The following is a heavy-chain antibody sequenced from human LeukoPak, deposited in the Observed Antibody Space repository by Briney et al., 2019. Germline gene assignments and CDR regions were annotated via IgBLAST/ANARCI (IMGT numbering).Heavy chain of an antibody. CDR2: ISSSGSDT. D-gene: IGHD2-15*01. CDR1: GFTFSSYA. J-gene: IGHJ4*02. V-gene: IGHV3-23*01. CDR3: AKTRGYCTGGICYGDY. Sequence: GGSLRLSCAASGFTFSSYAMSWVRQAPGKGLEWVSTISSSGSDTYYADSVKGRFTISRDSSKNTVFLQMNSLRAEDTALYYCAKTRGYCTGGICYGDYWGQGTLVTGSS.